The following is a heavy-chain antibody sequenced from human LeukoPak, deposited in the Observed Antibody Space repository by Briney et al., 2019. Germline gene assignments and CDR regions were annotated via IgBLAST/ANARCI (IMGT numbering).Heavy chain of an antibody. V-gene: IGHV3-48*03. D-gene: IGHD3-16*01. CDR2: ISSSGTTT. J-gene: IGHJ3*02. Sequence: PGGSLRLSCAASGFTFSSYEMNWVRQAPGKGLEWVSYISSSGTTTYYADSVKGRLTISRDNAKNSLYLQMNSLRAEDTAVYYCAKDVGEWSVTDAFHIWGQGTRVTVSS. CDR1: GFTFSSYE. CDR3: AKDVGEWSVTDAFHI.